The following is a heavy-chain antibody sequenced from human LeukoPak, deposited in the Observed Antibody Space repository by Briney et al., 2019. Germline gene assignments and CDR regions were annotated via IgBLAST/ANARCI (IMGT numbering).Heavy chain of an antibody. J-gene: IGHJ4*02. CDR1: GGTFSSYA. V-gene: IGHV1-69*13. CDR3: STDPRDILTGYYNDY. D-gene: IGHD3-9*01. CDR2: IIPIFGTA. Sequence: SVKVSCKASGGTFSSYAISWVRQAPGQGLEWMGGIIPIFGTANYAQKFQGRVTITADESTSTAYMELSSLRSEDTAVYYRSTDPRDILTGYYNDYWGQGTLVTVSS.